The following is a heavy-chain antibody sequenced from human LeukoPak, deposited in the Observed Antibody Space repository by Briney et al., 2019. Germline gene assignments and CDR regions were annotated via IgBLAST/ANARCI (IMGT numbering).Heavy chain of an antibody. CDR1: GGSFSGYY. Sequence: SSETLSLTCAVYGGSFSGYYWSWIRQPPGKGLEWIGEINHSGSTNYNPSLKSRVTISVDTSKNQFSPKLSSVTAADTAVYYCARGNTKWGQGTLVTVSS. CDR2: INHSGST. J-gene: IGHJ4*02. V-gene: IGHV4-34*01. D-gene: IGHD3-3*01. CDR3: ARGNTK.